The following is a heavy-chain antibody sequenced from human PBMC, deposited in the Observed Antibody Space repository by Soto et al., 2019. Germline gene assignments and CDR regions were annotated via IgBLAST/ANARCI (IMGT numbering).Heavy chain of an antibody. CDR1: GGSISSSSYY. CDR3: ARHLRFLEWLSSFDY. V-gene: IGHV4-39*01. Sequence: SETLSLTCTVSGGSISSSSYYWGWIRQPPGKGLEWIGSIYYSGSTYYNPSLKSRVTISVDTSKNQFSLKLSSVTAADTAVYYCARHLRFLEWLSSFDYWGQGTLVTVSS. D-gene: IGHD3-3*01. J-gene: IGHJ4*02. CDR2: IYYSGST.